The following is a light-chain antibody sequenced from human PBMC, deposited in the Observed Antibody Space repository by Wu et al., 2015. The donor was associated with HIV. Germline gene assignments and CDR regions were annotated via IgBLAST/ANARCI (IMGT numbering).Light chain of an antibody. CDR3: QQFGSSAVT. V-gene: IGKV3-20*01. CDR2: AAS. J-gene: IGKJ4*01. CDR1: AFSSSN. Sequence: RAESAFSSSNLASVTNHETYGHGSHVLLIYAASTRATGIPDRFSGSGSGTDFSLTISRLEPEDSAVYYCQQFGSSAVTFGGGTKVEIK.